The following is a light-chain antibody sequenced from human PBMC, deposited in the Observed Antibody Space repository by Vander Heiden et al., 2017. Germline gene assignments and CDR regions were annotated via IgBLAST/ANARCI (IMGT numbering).Light chain of an antibody. CDR3: MQDVQTPLT. Sequence: DIVMTQSPLSLPVTPGEPASISCRSSQSLLHSNGINYLDWYVQKPGQAPQLLIYFGSSRASGVPDRFSGSGSGTDFTLKISRVEAEDVGVYYCMQDVQTPLTFGGGTKVEIK. CDR1: QSLLHSNGINY. V-gene: IGKV2-28*01. CDR2: FGS. J-gene: IGKJ4*01.